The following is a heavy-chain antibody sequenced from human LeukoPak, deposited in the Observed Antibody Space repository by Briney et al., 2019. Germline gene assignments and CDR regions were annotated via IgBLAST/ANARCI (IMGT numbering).Heavy chain of an antibody. CDR3: AKQVVLMVYAPCDY. V-gene: IGHV3-23*01. CDR1: GFTFSSYA. Sequence: PGGTLRLSCAASGFTFSSYAMSWVRQAPGKGLEWVSTISISGGNTYYANSVKGRFTISRDNSKSTLYLQMNSLGAEDTAVYYCAKQVVLMVYAPCDYWGQGTLVTVSS. CDR2: ISISGGNT. D-gene: IGHD2-8*01. J-gene: IGHJ4*02.